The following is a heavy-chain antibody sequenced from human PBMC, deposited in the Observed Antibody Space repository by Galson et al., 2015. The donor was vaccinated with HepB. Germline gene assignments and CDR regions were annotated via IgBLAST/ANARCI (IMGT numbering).Heavy chain of an antibody. Sequence: SLRLSCAASGFTFSSYSMNWVRQAPGKGLEWVSYISSSSSTIYYADSVKGRFTISRDNAKNSLYLQMNSLRAEDTAVYYCARGPITMIVVVITPGIDYWGQGTLVTVSS. D-gene: IGHD3-22*01. J-gene: IGHJ4*02. V-gene: IGHV3-48*01. CDR2: ISSSSSTI. CDR1: GFTFSSYS. CDR3: ARGPITMIVVVITPGIDY.